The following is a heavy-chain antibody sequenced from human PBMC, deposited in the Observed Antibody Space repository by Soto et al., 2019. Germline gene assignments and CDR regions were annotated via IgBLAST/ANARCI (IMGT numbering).Heavy chain of an antibody. J-gene: IGHJ5*02. CDR1: GSTFSSYA. V-gene: IGHV3-23*01. Sequence: GGSLRLSCVASGSTFSSYAMSWVRQAPGKGLEWVSAISGSGGSTYYADSVKGRFTISRDNSKNTLYLQMNSLRAEDTAVYYCAKDRGGVFWSSYQIDNWFDPWGQGTLVTVSS. CDR3: AKDRGGVFWSSYQIDNWFDP. D-gene: IGHD3-3*01. CDR2: ISGSGGST.